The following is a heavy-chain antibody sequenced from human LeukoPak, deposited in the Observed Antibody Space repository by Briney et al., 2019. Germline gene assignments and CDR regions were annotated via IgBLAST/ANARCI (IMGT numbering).Heavy chain of an antibody. D-gene: IGHD2-21*02. CDR3: ASQPAYCGGDCYSSY. V-gene: IGHV4-39*01. CDR1: GGSISSSSYY. CDR2: IYYSGST. Sequence: PSETLSLTCTVSGGSISSSSYYWGWIRQPPGKGLDWIGSIYYSGSTYYNPSLKSRVTISVDTSKNQFSLKLSSVTAADTAVYYCASQPAYCGGDCYSSYWGQGTLVTVSS. J-gene: IGHJ4*02.